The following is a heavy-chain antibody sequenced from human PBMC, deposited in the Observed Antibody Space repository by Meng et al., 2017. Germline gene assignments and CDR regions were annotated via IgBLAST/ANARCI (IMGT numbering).Heavy chain of an antibody. CDR2: INPNSGGT. D-gene: IGHD3-10*01. CDR1: GDPFTGYY. V-gene: IGHV1-2*02. J-gene: IGHJ5*02. CDR3: AREGSGSYYRFGWFDP. Sequence: QLLSVKVWAEGKSAWASGKVSCKASGDPFTGYYMHWGRQAPGQGLEWMGWINPNSGGTNDAQKFQGRVTMTRDTSISTAYMELSRLRSDDTAVYYCAREGSGSYYRFGWFDPWGQGTLVTVSS.